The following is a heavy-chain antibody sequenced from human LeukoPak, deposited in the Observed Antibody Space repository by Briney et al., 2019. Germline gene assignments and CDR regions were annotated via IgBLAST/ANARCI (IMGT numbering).Heavy chain of an antibody. CDR3: ARDHVGWGANWFDP. D-gene: IGHD1-26*01. V-gene: IGHV3-48*04. CDR2: ISSSSSTI. J-gene: IGHJ5*02. Sequence: GSLRLSCAASGFTFSSYSMNWVRQAPGKGLEWVSYISSSSSTIYYADSVKGRFTVSRDNAKRSVYLHMNSLRAEDTAVFYCARDHVGWGANWFDPWGQGTLVTVSS. CDR1: GFTFSSYS.